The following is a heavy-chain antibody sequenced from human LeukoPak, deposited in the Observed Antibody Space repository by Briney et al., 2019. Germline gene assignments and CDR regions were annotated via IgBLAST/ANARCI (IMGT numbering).Heavy chain of an antibody. D-gene: IGHD5-18*01. CDR1: GGSISSSNW. CDR3: AREKGGYSYGSGWYFDL. V-gene: IGHV4-4*02. J-gene: IGHJ2*01. CDR2: IYHSGST. Sequence: SGTLSLTCAVSGGSISSSNWWSWVRQPPGKGLEWIGEIYHSGSTNYNPSLKSRVTISVDKSKNQFSLKLSSVTAADTAVYYCAREKGGYSYGSGWYFDLWGRGTLVTVSS.